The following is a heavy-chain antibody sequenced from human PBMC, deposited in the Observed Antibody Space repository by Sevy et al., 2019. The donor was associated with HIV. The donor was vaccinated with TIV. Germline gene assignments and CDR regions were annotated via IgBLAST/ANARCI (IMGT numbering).Heavy chain of an antibody. V-gene: IGHV5-51*01. J-gene: IGHJ4*02. D-gene: IGHD6-19*01. CDR1: GYSFTNNW. CDR2: IYPGDADT. Sequence: GESLKISCKGSGYSFTNNWIVWVRQMPGKGLEWMGIIYPGDADTRYSPSFQGQVTISANKSISTAYLQWSSLKASDTAMYYCVRPTGGWYDYFDYWGQGTLVTVSS. CDR3: VRPTGGWYDYFDY.